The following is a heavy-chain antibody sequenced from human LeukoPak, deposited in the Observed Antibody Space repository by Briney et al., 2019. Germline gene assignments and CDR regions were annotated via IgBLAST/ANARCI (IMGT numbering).Heavy chain of an antibody. V-gene: IGHV3-48*01. Sequence: PGGSLRLSCAASGFTFSSHSMNWVRQAPGKGLEWVSYISSSSSTIYYADSVKGRFTISRDNAKNSLYLQMNSLRAEDTAVYYCARDRDSSSPRLTTIGYWGQGTLVTVSS. CDR3: ARDRDSSSPRLTTIGY. D-gene: IGHD6-6*01. CDR1: GFTFSSHS. CDR2: ISSSSSTI. J-gene: IGHJ4*02.